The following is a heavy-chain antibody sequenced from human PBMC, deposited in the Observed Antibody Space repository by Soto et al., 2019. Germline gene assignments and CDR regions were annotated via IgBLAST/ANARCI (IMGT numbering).Heavy chain of an antibody. Sequence: EVQLVESGGGLVQLGGSLRLSCVDSGFTFSSYWMSWVRQAPVKGLEWVGNIKQDGSEENYADSVKGRFTISRDNAKNSMYLQMNSLRVEDTDVYYCARIAASGRGWDVWGQGTTVVVSS. J-gene: IGHJ6*02. D-gene: IGHD6-13*01. V-gene: IGHV3-7*01. CDR2: IKQDGSEE. CDR1: GFTFSSYW. CDR3: ARIAASGRGWDV.